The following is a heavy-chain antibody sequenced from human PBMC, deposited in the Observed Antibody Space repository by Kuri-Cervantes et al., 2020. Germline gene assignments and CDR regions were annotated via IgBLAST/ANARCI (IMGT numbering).Heavy chain of an antibody. V-gene: IGHV5-51*01. CDR2: IYPGDSDT. Sequence: KVSCKGSGYSFPSHWIGWVRQMPGKGLEWMGIIYPGDSDTRYSPSFQGQVTISADKSISTAYLQWSSLKASDTAMYFCARLPDSRGPLHFDYWGQGALVTVSS. J-gene: IGHJ4*02. D-gene: IGHD6-19*01. CDR3: ARLPDSRGPLHFDY. CDR1: GYSFPSHW.